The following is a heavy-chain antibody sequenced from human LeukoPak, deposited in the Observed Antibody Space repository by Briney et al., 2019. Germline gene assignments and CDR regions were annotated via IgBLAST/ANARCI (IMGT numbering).Heavy chain of an antibody. J-gene: IGHJ4*02. Sequence: GSLRLSCAASGFTFSSYEMNWVRQPPGKGLEWIGEVHLSGASNYNPSLKSRVNMSIDKSKNQLSLELTSVTAADTAIYYCTRESGAFSPFGFWGQGTLVTVSS. CDR1: GFTFSSYEM. CDR3: TRESGAFSPFGF. CDR2: VHLSGAS. D-gene: IGHD1-26*01. V-gene: IGHV4-4*02.